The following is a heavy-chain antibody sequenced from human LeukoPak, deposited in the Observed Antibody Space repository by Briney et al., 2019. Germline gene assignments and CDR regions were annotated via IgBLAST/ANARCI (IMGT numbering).Heavy chain of an antibody. J-gene: IGHJ4*02. CDR2: FDPEDGET. D-gene: IGHD3-22*01. CDR1: GYTLTELS. V-gene: IGHV1-24*01. CDR3: ATVPISYYDSSGYYYFDY. Sequence: ASVKVSCKVSGYTLTELSMHWVRQAPGKGLEWMGGFDPEDGETIYAQKFQGRVTMTEDTSTDTAYMELSSLRSEDTAVYYCATVPISYYDSSGYYYFDYWGQGTLVTVSS.